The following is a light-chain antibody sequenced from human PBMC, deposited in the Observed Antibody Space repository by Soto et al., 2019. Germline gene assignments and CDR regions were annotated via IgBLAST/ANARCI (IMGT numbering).Light chain of an antibody. CDR1: QSISFSY. V-gene: IGKV3-20*01. J-gene: IGKJ4*01. Sequence: EIVLTQSPGTLSLSPGDRATISCRASQSISFSYLAWYQQKPGQAPRLLIYGASSRATGIPDRFTGSESGTDFTLTISRLVPEDFAVYYCQQYGSSPLTFGGGTKVEI. CDR2: GAS. CDR3: QQYGSSPLT.